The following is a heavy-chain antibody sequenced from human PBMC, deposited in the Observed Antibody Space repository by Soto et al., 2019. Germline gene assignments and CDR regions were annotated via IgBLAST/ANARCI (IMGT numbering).Heavy chain of an antibody. Sequence: EVQLVESGGGLVQPGGSLRLSCAASGFTFSNYWMHWVRQAPGKGLVWLSRINGDGVTATYADSVKGRFTISRDNTKNTLYLHINSLSADDTAVYFCARFRNSWYFDYWGQGALVTVSS. CDR1: GFTFSNYW. CDR3: ARFRNSWYFDY. V-gene: IGHV3-74*01. CDR2: INGDGVTA. J-gene: IGHJ4*02. D-gene: IGHD6-13*01.